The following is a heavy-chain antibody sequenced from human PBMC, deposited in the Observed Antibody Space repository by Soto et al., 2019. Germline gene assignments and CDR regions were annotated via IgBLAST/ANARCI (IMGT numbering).Heavy chain of an antibody. CDR2: INAGNGNT. CDR3: ARNHIVVAFDYYYMDV. D-gene: IGHD2-15*01. J-gene: IGHJ6*03. CDR1: GYTFTSYA. Sequence: ASVKVSCKASGYTFTSYAMHWVRQAPGQRLEWMGWINAGNGNTKYSQKFQGRVTITRDTSASTAYMELSSLRSEDTAVYYCARNHIVVAFDYYYMDVWGKGTTVTVSS. V-gene: IGHV1-3*01.